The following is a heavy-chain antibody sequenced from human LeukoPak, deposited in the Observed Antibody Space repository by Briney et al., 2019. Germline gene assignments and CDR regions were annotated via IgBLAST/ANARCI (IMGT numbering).Heavy chain of an antibody. J-gene: IGHJ5*02. V-gene: IGHV4-38-2*02. CDR2: IYHSGST. CDR3: AGDFWSA. Sequence: PSETLSLTCTVSGYSISSGYYWGWIRQPPGKGLEWIGSIYHSGSTYYNPSLKSRVTISVDTSKNQFSLKLSSVTAADTAVYYCAGDFWSAWGQGTLVTVSS. D-gene: IGHD3-3*01. CDR1: GYSISSGYY.